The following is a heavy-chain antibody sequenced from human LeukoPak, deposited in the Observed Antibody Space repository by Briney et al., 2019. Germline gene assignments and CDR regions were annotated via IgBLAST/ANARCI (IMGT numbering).Heavy chain of an antibody. CDR2: IYTSGST. V-gene: IGHV4-4*07. J-gene: IGHJ5*02. D-gene: IGHD6-13*01. Sequence: SETLSLTCTVSGGSISSYYWSWIRQPAGEGLEWIGRIYTSGSTNYNPSLKSRVTMSVDTSKNQFSLKLSSVTAADTAVYYCARGKAAAGKYNWFDPWGQGTLVTVSS. CDR3: ARGKAAAGKYNWFDP. CDR1: GGSISSYY.